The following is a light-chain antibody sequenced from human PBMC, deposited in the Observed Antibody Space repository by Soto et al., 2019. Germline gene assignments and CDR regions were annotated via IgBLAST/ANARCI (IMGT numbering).Light chain of an antibody. CDR3: SSYAGTYTVF. Sequence: QSALTQPPSASGSPGQSVTISCTGASSDVGGYDSVSWYQQHPGKAPKLMIYEVYKRPSGVPERFSGSKSGNTASLTVSGLQADDEAEYYCSSYAGTYTVFFGGGTKLTVL. V-gene: IGLV2-8*01. J-gene: IGLJ2*01. CDR2: EVY. CDR1: SSDVGGYDS.